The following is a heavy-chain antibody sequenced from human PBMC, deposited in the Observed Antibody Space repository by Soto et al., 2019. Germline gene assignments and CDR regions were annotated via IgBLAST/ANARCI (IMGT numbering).Heavy chain of an antibody. Sequence: EVQLVESGGGLIQPGGSLRLSCAASGFTVSSNYMSWVRQAPGKGLEWVSVIYSGGSTYYADSVKGRFTISRDNSKNTLYLQMNGLRAEDTAVYYCARDRVESGYPEYFQHWGQGILVTVSS. D-gene: IGHD3-22*01. CDR1: GFTVSSNY. V-gene: IGHV3-53*01. CDR2: IYSGGST. J-gene: IGHJ1*01. CDR3: ARDRVESGYPEYFQH.